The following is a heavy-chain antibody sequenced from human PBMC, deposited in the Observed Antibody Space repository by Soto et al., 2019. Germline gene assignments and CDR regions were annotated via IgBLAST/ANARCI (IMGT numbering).Heavy chain of an antibody. CDR1: GGSISSYY. D-gene: IGHD3-3*01. J-gene: IGHJ6*02. CDR2: IYYSGST. CDR3: AGSGYYYYYGMDV. Sequence: SETLSLTCTVSGGSISSYYWSWIRQPLGKGLEWIGYIYYSGSTNYNPSLKSRVTISVDTSKNQFSLKLSSVTAADTAVYYCAGSGYYYYYGMDVWGQGTTVTVSS. V-gene: IGHV4-59*01.